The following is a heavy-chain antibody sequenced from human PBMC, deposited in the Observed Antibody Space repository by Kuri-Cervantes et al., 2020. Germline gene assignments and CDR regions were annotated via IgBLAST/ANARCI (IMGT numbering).Heavy chain of an antibody. CDR2: MNPNSGNT. CDR3: ARGYSGYDYGYYYYYMDV. Sequence: GGSLRLSCKASGYTFTSYDINWVRQATGQGLEWMGWMNPNSGNTGYAQKFQGRVTMTRNTSISTAYMELSSLKSEDTAVYYCARGYSGYDYGYYYYYMDVWGKGTTVTVSS. CDR1: GYTFTSYD. J-gene: IGHJ6*03. D-gene: IGHD5-12*01. V-gene: IGHV1-8*02.